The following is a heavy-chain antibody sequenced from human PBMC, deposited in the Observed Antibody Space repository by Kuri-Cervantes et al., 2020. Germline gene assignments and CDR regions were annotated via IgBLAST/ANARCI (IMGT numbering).Heavy chain of an antibody. CDR1: GFTFSSYG. V-gene: IGHV3-30*03. J-gene: IGHJ4*02. CDR3: ARDGHSSGWYLGH. D-gene: IGHD6-19*01. CDR2: ISYDGSNK. Sequence: LSLTCAASGFTFSSYGMHWVRQAPGKGLEWVAVISYDGSNKYYADSVKGRFTISRDNAKNSLYLQMNSLRAEDTAVYYCARDGHSSGWYLGHWGQGTLVTVSS.